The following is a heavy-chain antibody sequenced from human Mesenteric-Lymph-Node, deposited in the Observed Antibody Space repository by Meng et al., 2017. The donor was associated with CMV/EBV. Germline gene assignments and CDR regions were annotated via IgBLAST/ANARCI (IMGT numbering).Heavy chain of an antibody. CDR3: ARFCSSTSCYGNFDY. J-gene: IGHJ4*02. Sequence: GGTYSNYAMSLVRQAPGQGLGGMGGIIPIFGTANYAQNFQGRLIITADDSTSTAYMELSSMRSDDTAVYYCARFCSSTSCYGNFDYWGQGTLVTVSS. D-gene: IGHD2-2*01. CDR1: GGTYSNYA. V-gene: IGHV1-69*01. CDR2: IIPIFGTA.